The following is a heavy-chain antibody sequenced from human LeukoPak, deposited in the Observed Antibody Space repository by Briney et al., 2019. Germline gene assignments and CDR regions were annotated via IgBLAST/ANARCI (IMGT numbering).Heavy chain of an antibody. CDR1: GCTVTSYA. J-gene: IGHJ4*02. CDR2: IIPIFGTA. V-gene: IGHV1-69*13. D-gene: IGHD3-3*01. CDR3: ARINTIFDYFFDY. Sequence: SVKVSCXASGCTVTSYAISWVRQAPGQGLEWMGGIIPIFGTANYARKFQGRVTITADESTSTAYMELSSLRSEDTAVYYCARINTIFDYFFDYWGQGTLVTVSS.